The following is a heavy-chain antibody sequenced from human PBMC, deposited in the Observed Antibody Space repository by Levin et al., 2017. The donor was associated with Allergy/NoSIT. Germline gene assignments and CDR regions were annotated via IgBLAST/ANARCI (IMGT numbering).Heavy chain of an antibody. Sequence: GESLKISCTTSGFTFGDYAINWFRQAPGKGLEWVGYITSKRYGGTPEYAASVKGRFTISRDDSKSIAYLQMNSLKTEDTAIYYCSRLPRGNYGLPLDYWGQGTLVTVSS. D-gene: IGHD3-10*01. CDR3: SRLPRGNYGLPLDY. CDR1: GFTFGDYA. J-gene: IGHJ4*02. V-gene: IGHV3-49*03. CDR2: ITSKRYGGTP.